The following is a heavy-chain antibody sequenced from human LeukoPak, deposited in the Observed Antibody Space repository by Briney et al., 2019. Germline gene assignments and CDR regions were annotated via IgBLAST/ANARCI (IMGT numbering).Heavy chain of an antibody. CDR2: ISSSGSTI. CDR3: ARGGDLYYFDY. Sequence: PGGSVRLSCAVSGFQFSDYFMSWLRQTPGKGLEWVSYISSSGSTIYYADSVKGRFSVSRDNAKNSVYVPLNSLRDEDTAVYYCARGGDLYYFDYWGQGTLVTVSS. CDR1: GFQFSDYF. V-gene: IGHV3-11*04. J-gene: IGHJ4*02. D-gene: IGHD4-17*01.